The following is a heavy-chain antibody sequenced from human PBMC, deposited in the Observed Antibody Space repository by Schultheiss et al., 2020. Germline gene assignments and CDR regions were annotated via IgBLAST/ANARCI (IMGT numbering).Heavy chain of an antibody. Sequence: SVKVSCKASGGTFSSYAISWVRQAPGQGLEWMGGIIPIFGTANYAQKFQGRVTITADESTSTAYMELSSLRSEDTAVYYCARDLYYYGSGDYAFDIWGQGTMVTVSS. CDR1: GGTFSSYA. CDR2: IIPIFGTA. V-gene: IGHV1-69*13. CDR3: ARDLYYYGSGDYAFDI. D-gene: IGHD3-10*01. J-gene: IGHJ3*02.